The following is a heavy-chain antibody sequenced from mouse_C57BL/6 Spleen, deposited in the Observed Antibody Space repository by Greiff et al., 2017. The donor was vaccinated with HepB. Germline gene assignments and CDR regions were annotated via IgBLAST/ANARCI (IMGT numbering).Heavy chain of an antibody. V-gene: IGHV1-22*01. D-gene: IGHD2-4*01. CDR2: INPNNGGT. J-gene: IGHJ2*01. CDR3: AREGIYDYDYYFDY. CDR1: GYTFTDYN. Sequence: EVQLQQSGPELVKPGASVKMSCKASGYTFTDYNMHWVKQSHGKSLEWIGYINPNNGGTSYNQKFKGKATLTVNKSSSTAYMELRSLTSEDSAVYYCAREGIYDYDYYFDYWGQGTTLTVSS.